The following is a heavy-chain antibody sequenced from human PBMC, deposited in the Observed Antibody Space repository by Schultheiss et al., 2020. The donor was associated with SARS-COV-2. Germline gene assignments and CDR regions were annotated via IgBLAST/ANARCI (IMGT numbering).Heavy chain of an antibody. J-gene: IGHJ2*01. Sequence: SETLSLTCTVSGGSISSYYWSWIRQPPGKGLEWIGYIYYSGSTNYNPSLKSRVTMSVDTSKNQFSLKLSSVTAADTAVYYCARRRAGSDLWGRGTLVTVSS. CDR1: GGSISSYY. CDR3: ARRRAGSDL. CDR2: IYYSGST. V-gene: IGHV4-59*08.